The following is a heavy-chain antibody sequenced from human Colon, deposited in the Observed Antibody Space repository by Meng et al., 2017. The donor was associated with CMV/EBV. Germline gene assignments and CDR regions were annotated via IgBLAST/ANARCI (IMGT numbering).Heavy chain of an antibody. CDR3: ARWGGGFVDPPGFDY. Sequence: SETLSLTCTVSGYSISSTYYWGWIRQPPGKGLEWIGSNSYGGTAYYNPSLKSRVTISVDTSKNQFSLRLTLVTAADTATYYCARWGGGFVDPPGFDYWGQGALVTVSS. CDR1: GYSISSTYY. D-gene: IGHD3-10*01. J-gene: IGHJ4*02. V-gene: IGHV4-38-2*02. CDR2: NSYGGTA.